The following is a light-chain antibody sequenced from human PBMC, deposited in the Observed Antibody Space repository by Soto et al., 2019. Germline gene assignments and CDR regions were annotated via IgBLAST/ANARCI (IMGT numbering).Light chain of an antibody. CDR3: QQYNYWPPLT. CDR1: QSVSNN. CDR2: GAS. Sequence: EIVLTQSPGTLSLSPGERATLSCRASQSVSNNYLAWYQQKPGQAPRLLIYGASNRSTGIPARFSGSGSGTEFTLTITSLQSEDFAVYYCQQYNYWPPLTFGGGTKVDIK. V-gene: IGKV3-15*01. J-gene: IGKJ4*01.